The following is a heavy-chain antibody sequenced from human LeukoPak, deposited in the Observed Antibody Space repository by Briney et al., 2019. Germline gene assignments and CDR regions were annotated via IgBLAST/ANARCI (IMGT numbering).Heavy chain of an antibody. D-gene: IGHD6-13*01. J-gene: IGHJ4*02. CDR1: GFTFSNYW. Sequence: GGSLRLSCAASGFTFSNYWMSWVRQAPGKGLEWVANIKQDGSEKYYVDSVKGRFTISRDNAKNSLYLQMNSLRAEDTAVYYCAKDRRIAAARVLLPLDYWGQGTLVTVSS. CDR3: AKDRRIAAARVLLPLDY. CDR2: IKQDGSEK. V-gene: IGHV3-7*01.